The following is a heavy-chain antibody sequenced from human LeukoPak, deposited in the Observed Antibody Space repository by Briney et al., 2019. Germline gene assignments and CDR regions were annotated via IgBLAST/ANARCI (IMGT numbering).Heavy chain of an antibody. CDR3: AYTYNTGWKETIFDY. Sequence: SGPTLVNPTQTLTLTCTFSGFSFSTSGVGVGWIRQPPGRALECLAVIYWDDDKRYSPSLTSNLTITKDTSNNQVVLTMTNMDPVDTATYYCAYTYNTGWKETIFDYWGQGTLVTVSS. CDR2: IYWDDDK. D-gene: IGHD6-19*01. V-gene: IGHV2-5*02. J-gene: IGHJ4*02. CDR1: GFSFSTSGVG.